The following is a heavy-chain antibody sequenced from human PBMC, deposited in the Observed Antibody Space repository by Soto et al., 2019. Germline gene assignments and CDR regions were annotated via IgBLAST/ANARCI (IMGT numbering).Heavy chain of an antibody. J-gene: IGHJ6*02. CDR3: ARVGRGVYGMDV. Sequence: EVQLVESGGGLVQPGGSLRLSCAASGFTFSSYSIHWVPQAPGKGLEWFSYITSDSSTISYADSVKGRFTVSRDNAKNSLYLQMNILRDEYTAGYYCARVGRGVYGMDVWGQGTSVTVSS. CDR2: ITSDSSTI. V-gene: IGHV3-48*02. D-gene: IGHD2-8*01. CDR1: GFTFSSYS.